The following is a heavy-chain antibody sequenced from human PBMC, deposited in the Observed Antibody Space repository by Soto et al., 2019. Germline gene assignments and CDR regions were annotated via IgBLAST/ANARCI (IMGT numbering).Heavy chain of an antibody. CDR2: ISGSGGST. Sequence: GKGLEWVSAISGSGGSTYYADSVKGRFTISRDNSKNTLYLQMNSLRAEDTAVYYCAKDRGYDSSGYSYPYYFDYWGQGTLVTVSS. D-gene: IGHD3-22*01. CDR3: AKDRGYDSSGYSYPYYFDY. J-gene: IGHJ4*02. V-gene: IGHV3-23*01.